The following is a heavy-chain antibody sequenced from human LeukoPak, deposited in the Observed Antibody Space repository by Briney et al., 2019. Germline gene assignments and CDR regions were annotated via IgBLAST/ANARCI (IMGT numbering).Heavy chain of an antibody. V-gene: IGHV3-30*10. CDR1: GFTFSDYA. D-gene: IGHD1-14*01. J-gene: IGHJ6*02. Sequence: GGSLRLSCVASGFTFSDYALHWVRQATGKGLEWVAVISYGGTHEYYTDSVKGRFTISRDNSKNTLHLQMNSLRPEDTSVYYCGRNKAITGFFRMEVWGLGTTVTVTS. CDR3: GRNKAITGFFRMEV. CDR2: ISYGGTHE.